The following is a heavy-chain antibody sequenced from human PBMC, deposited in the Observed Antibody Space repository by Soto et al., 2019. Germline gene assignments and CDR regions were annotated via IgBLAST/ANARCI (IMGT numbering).Heavy chain of an antibody. CDR1: GGSINSNYF. D-gene: IGHD6-19*01. CDR2: IYYGGNT. Sequence: PSETLSLTCVVSGGSINSNYFWGWIRQPPGRGLEWIGSIYYGGNTYYNPSLKSRVTISADSSKNQFSLNLNSVTAADTAVYYCATTIYSCAWSRDFWGQGTLVTVSS. V-gene: IGHV4-39*01. CDR3: ATTIYSCAWSRDF. J-gene: IGHJ4*02.